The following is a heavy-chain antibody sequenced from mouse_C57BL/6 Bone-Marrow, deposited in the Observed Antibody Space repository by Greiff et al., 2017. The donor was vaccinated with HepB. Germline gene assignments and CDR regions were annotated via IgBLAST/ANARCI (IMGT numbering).Heavy chain of an antibody. Sequence: EVKLEESGGDLVKPGGSLKLSCAASGFTFSSYGMSWVRQTPDKRLEWVATISSGGSYTYYPDSVKGRFTISRDNAKNTLYLQMSSLKSEDTAMYYCARHFTPVVAKSYFDYWGQGTTLTVSS. D-gene: IGHD1-1*01. CDR3: ARHFTPVVAKSYFDY. J-gene: IGHJ2*01. CDR2: ISSGGSYT. CDR1: GFTFSSYG. V-gene: IGHV5-6*02.